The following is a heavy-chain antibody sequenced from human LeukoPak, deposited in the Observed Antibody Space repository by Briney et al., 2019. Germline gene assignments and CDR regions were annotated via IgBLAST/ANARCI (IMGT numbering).Heavy chain of an antibody. CDR2: IYYTGTT. CDR1: SDSLTTSFYF. J-gene: IGHJ5*02. Sequence: SETLSLTCSVSSDSLTTSFYFWGWVRQPPGKALDWIGSIYYTGTTYYNPSLKNRVIISEDTSKNQFYPQMTSVTAADTALYFCARHSKIVLATGWFDPWGQGVLVTVSS. D-gene: IGHD3-16*02. CDR3: ARHSKIVLATGWFDP. V-gene: IGHV4-39*01.